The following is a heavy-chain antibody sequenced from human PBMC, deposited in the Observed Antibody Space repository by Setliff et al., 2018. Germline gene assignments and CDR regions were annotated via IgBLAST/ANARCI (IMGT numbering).Heavy chain of an antibody. CDR1: GYPFTNYG. D-gene: IGHD6-13*01. Sequence: ASVKVSCKTSGYPFTNYGLSWVQQAPGQGLEWMGWISGHNGDTKLAQNFQGRVTMTRNTSISTAYMELSSLRSEDTAVYYCARSAAYSRARSVGAFDIWGQGTMVTVSS. CDR2: ISGHNGDT. V-gene: IGHV1-18*01. CDR3: ARSAAYSRARSVGAFDI. J-gene: IGHJ3*02.